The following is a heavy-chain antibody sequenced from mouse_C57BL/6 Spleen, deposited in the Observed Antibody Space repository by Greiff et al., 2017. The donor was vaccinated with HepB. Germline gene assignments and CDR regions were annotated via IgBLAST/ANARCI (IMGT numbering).Heavy chain of an antibody. Sequence: VQLKASGPELVKPGASVKIPCKDSGYTFTDYNMDWVKQSHGKSLEWIGDINPNNGGTIYNQKFKGKATLTVDKSSSTAYMELRSLTSEDTAVYYCASRDYGNPYAMDYWCQGTSAIVSS. J-gene: IGHJ4*01. CDR2: INPNNGGT. V-gene: IGHV1-18*01. CDR3: ASRDYGNPYAMDY. CDR1: GYTFTDYN. D-gene: IGHD2-1*01.